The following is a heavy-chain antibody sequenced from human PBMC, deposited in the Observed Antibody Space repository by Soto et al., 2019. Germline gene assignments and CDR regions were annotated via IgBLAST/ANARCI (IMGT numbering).Heavy chain of an antibody. Sequence: QVQLQESGPGLVKPSHTLSLACTVSGGSIRSGAYYWSWIRQHPGKGLEWIGYTHNSGSTYYNTSPKRRLNITVDTSKNQFSLRLSSVTAADTAVYYCASSYSYGWYLDYAMDVWGQGTTVTVSS. J-gene: IGHJ6*01. D-gene: IGHD5-18*01. CDR1: GGSIRSGAYY. CDR3: ASSYSYGWYLDYAMDV. CDR2: THNSGST. V-gene: IGHV4-31*03.